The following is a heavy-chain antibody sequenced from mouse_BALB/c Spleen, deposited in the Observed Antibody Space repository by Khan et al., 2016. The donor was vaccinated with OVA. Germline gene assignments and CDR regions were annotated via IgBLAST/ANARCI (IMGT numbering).Heavy chain of an antibody. CDR2: ISYSGST. Sequence: EVQLQESGPGLVKPSQSLSLTCTVTGYSITSGYGWNWIRQFPGNKLEWMGNISYSGSTNYNPSPKSQISITRDKSKNQSFLQLNSVTTEDTATYYCARTARIKYWGQGTTLTVSS. J-gene: IGHJ2*01. CDR1: GYSITSGYG. CDR3: ARTARIKY. D-gene: IGHD1-2*01. V-gene: IGHV3-2*02.